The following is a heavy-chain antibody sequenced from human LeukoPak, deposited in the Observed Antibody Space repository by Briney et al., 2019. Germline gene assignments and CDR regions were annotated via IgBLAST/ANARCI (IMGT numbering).Heavy chain of an antibody. CDR2: IYSGGYT. D-gene: IGHD5-18*01. CDR1: GFTVSSNY. CDR3: AKDAYSYGYFDY. V-gene: IGHV3-53*01. Sequence: PGGSQRLSCAASGFTVSSNYMTWVRQAPGKGLEWVSVIYSGGYTYYADSVKGRFTISRDNPKNTLYLQMNSLRAEDTAVYYCAKDAYSYGYFDYWGQGTLVTVSS. J-gene: IGHJ4*02.